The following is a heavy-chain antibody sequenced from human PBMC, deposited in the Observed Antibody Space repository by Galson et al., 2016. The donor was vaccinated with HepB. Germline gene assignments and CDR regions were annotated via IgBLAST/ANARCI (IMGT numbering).Heavy chain of an antibody. CDR2: VFISWST. Sequence: LSLTCTVSGAFISRHFLNWVRQPAGKGLAWIGRVFISWSTNYNPSLKSPGTMPVDPSKNQFFMNLTSVTAADTAGYSCATGDHSLDYWGQGTRVTVSS. V-gene: IGHV4-4*07. CDR1: GAFISRHF. D-gene: IGHD2-21*02. J-gene: IGHJ4*02. CDR3: ATGDHSLDY.